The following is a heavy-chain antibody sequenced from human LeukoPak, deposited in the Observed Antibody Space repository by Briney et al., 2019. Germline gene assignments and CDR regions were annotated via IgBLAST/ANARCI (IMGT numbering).Heavy chain of an antibody. CDR1: GFTFSSYA. D-gene: IGHD3-3*01. CDR2: ISYDGSNK. Sequence: PGGSLRLSCAASGFTFSSYAMHWVRQAPGKGLEWVAVISYDGSNKYYADSVKGRFTISRDNSKNTLYLQMNSLRAEDTAVYYCASGFDFFRLDYWGQGTLVTVSS. V-gene: IGHV3-30*04. CDR3: ASGFDFFRLDY. J-gene: IGHJ4*02.